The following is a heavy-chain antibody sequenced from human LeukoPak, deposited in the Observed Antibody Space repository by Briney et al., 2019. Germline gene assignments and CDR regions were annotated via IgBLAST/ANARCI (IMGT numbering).Heavy chain of an antibody. D-gene: IGHD4-17*01. CDR2: IRSKAYGGTT. CDR3: TTSCSDYVIEYYFDY. Sequence: PGRSLRLSCTASGFTFGDYAMSWVRQALGKGLEWVGFIRSKAYGGTTEYAASVKGRFTISRDDSKSIAYLQMNSLKTEDTAVYYCTTSCSDYVIEYYFDYWGQGTLVTVSS. V-gene: IGHV3-49*04. CDR1: GFTFGDYA. J-gene: IGHJ4*02.